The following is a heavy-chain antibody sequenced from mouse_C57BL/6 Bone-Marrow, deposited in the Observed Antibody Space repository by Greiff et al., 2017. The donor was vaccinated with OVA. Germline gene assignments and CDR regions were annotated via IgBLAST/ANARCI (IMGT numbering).Heavy chain of an antibody. D-gene: IGHD1-1*01. V-gene: IGHV1-15*01. Sequence: QVQLQQSGAELVRPGASVTLSCKASGYTFTDYEMHWVKQTPVHGLEWIGAIDPETGGTAYKQKYKGKAILTADKSSSTAYMELRSLTSEDSAVYYCTSEGDYYYGSSLVYWYFDVWGTGTTVTVSS. J-gene: IGHJ1*03. CDR3: TSEGDYYYGSSLVYWYFDV. CDR1: GYTFTDYE. CDR2: IDPETGGT.